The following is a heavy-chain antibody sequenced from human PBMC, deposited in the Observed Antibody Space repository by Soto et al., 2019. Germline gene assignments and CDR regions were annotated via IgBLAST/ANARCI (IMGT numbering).Heavy chain of an antibody. V-gene: IGHV3-33*01. CDR3: ARAHGPSLGSCLDL. Sequence: QVQLVESGGGVVQPGRSLRLSCAASGFTFSAYGMHWVRQAPGEGLEWVAVIWYDGGSEYYADSVEGRFTLSRDNAKNTVYLHMDTLRGDDTAVYYCARAHGPSLGSCLDLWGQGTLVTVSS. CDR2: IWYDGGSE. J-gene: IGHJ5*02. CDR1: GFTFSAYG. D-gene: IGHD2-2*01.